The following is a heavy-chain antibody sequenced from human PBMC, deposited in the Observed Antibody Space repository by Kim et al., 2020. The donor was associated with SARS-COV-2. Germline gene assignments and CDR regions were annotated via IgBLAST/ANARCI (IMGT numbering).Heavy chain of an antibody. Sequence: KFQGRVTITRDTSASTAYMELSSLGSEDTAMDYCARVVVTAGDAFDVWGQGTKVTVSS. CDR3: ARVVVTAGDAFDV. V-gene: IGHV1-3*01. D-gene: IGHD2-21*02. J-gene: IGHJ3*01.